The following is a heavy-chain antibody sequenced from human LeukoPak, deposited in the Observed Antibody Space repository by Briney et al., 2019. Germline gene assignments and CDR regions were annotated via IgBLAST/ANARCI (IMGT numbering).Heavy chain of an antibody. CDR1: GFTFNSYA. CDR3: ARGKDNSGTWDYFDY. CDR2: ISGSGAKT. V-gene: IGHV3-23*01. J-gene: IGHJ4*02. D-gene: IGHD6-19*01. Sequence: GGSLRLSCAASGFTFNSYAMSWVRQAPGKGLEWVSTISGSGAKTYYADSVKGRFTISRDNSESTLYLQMNSLRADDTAVYYCARGKDNSGTWDYFDYWGQGTLVTVSS.